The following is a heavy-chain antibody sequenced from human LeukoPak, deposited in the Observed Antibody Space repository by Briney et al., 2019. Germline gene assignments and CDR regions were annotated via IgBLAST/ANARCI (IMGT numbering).Heavy chain of an antibody. J-gene: IGHJ4*02. Sequence: PSETLSLTCTVSVGSISGYFWSWVRQAPGTGLDWIGHIYYSGATNYNPSLRSRVTISLDTSKNQFSLKLRSVTAADTAVYYCARAQYSGSCFDYWGQGALVTVSS. CDR1: VGSISGYF. D-gene: IGHD1-26*01. CDR3: ARAQYSGSCFDY. V-gene: IGHV4-59*13. CDR2: IYYSGAT.